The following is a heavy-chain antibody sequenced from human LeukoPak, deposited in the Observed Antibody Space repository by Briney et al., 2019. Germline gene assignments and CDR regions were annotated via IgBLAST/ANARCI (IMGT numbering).Heavy chain of an antibody. V-gene: IGHV1-2*02. D-gene: IGHD5-18*01. CDR2: INPNSGGT. CDR3: ARGRSYGFTYLYYYYGMDV. Sequence: ASVKVSCKASGYTFTGYYMHWVRQAPGQGLEWMGWINPNSGGTNYAQKFQGRVTMTRDTSISTAYMELSRLRFDDTAVYYCARGRSYGFTYLYYYYGMDVWGQGTTVTVSS. J-gene: IGHJ6*02. CDR1: GYTFTGYY.